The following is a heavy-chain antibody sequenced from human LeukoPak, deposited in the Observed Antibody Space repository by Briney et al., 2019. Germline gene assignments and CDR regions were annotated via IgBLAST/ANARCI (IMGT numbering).Heavy chain of an antibody. CDR2: INPNSGGT. D-gene: IGHD3-10*01. Sequence: EASVKVSCKASGYTFTGYYMHWVRQAPGQGLEWMGWINPNSGGTNYAQKFQGRVTMTRDTSISTAYMELSRLRSDDTAVYYCARATGRYGSGSYYSKNWGQGTLVTVSS. CDR1: GYTFTGYY. J-gene: IGHJ4*02. V-gene: IGHV1-2*02. CDR3: ARATGRYGSGSYYSKN.